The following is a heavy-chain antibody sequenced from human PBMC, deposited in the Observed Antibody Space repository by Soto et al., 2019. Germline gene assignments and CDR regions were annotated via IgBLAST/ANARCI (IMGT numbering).Heavy chain of an antibody. D-gene: IGHD3-10*01. CDR1: GGDFLSYT. Sequence: QLVQSGAEVKKPGSSVKVSCKASGGDFLSYTISWVRQAPGQGPEWMGTIIPILDVAKNAQKFQGRVANTADTATSTVYLELRSLRYDDKAVYYCEQMWFGGVWQEMDVRGQGKTLNVS. CDR2: IIPILDVA. CDR3: EQMWFGGVWQEMDV. J-gene: IGHJ6*02. V-gene: IGHV1-69*02.